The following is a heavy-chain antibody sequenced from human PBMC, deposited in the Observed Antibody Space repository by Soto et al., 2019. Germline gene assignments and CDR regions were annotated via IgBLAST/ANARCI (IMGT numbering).Heavy chain of an antibody. J-gene: IGHJ4*02. CDR1: GYNISSYW. CDR2: ITTDGSST. V-gene: IGHV3-74*03. CDR3: ASGGLERGLDY. Sequence: PGVLQRLHCAASGYNISSYWIQGVRQAPGKGLVWVSRITTDGSSTTYADSGKGRFTISRDNAKNTLYLQTNSLRAEDTGVYYRASGGLERGLDYWGQGTLVSVSS. D-gene: IGHD1-1*01.